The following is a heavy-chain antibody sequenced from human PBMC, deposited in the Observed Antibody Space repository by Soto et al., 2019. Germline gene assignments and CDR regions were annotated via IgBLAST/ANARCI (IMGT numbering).Heavy chain of an antibody. Sequence: QVQLVQSGAEVKKPGASVKVSCKASGYTFTSYGISWVRQAPGQVLEWRGWISAYNGNTSYGQKLHVRVSMTTDTSTSTAYMELRSLRSDDTGVYYCGRTRRIAPAASWFDPWGQGTLVTVSS. V-gene: IGHV1-18*01. CDR2: ISAYNGNT. J-gene: IGHJ5*02. CDR3: GRTRRIAPAASWFDP. CDR1: GYTFTSYG. D-gene: IGHD6-13*01.